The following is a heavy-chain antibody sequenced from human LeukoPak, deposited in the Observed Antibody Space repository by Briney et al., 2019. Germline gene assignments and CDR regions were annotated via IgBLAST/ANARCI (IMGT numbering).Heavy chain of an antibody. V-gene: IGHV4-34*01. CDR3: ARGSRNYNNYEGADY. Sequence: PSETLSLTCAVYGGAFGGYYWSWIRQPPGKGLEWIGEINHSGDTKYNPSLKSRVSMSVDVSKDQFSLKLTSLTAADTAVYYCARGSRNYNNYEGADYWGQGTLVTVSS. J-gene: IGHJ4*02. CDR1: GGAFGGYY. CDR2: INHSGDT. D-gene: IGHD4-11*01.